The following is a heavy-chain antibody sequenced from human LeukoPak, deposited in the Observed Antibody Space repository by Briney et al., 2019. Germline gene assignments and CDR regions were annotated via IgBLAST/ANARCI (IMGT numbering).Heavy chain of an antibody. J-gene: IGHJ3*02. CDR2: IYYSGST. D-gene: IGHD4-17*01. V-gene: IGHV4-39*01. CDR1: GGSISSSSYY. Sequence: SETLSLTCTVSGGSISSSSYYWGWIRQPPGKGLEWIGSIYYSGSTYYNPSLKSRVTISVDTSKNQFSLKLSSVTAADTAVYYCARQRDYAAPIGIWGQGTMVTVSS. CDR3: ARQRDYAAPIGI.